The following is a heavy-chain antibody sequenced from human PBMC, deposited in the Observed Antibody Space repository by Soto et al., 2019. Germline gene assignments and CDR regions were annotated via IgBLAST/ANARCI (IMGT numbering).Heavy chain of an antibody. CDR1: GFTFSSYG. V-gene: IGHV3-30*18. CDR3: AKDLRRMVRGVNPNILDY. D-gene: IGHD3-10*01. CDR2: ISYDGSNK. J-gene: IGHJ4*02. Sequence: PGGSLRLSCAASGFTFSSYGMHWVRQAPGKGLEWVAVISYDGSNKYYADSVKGRFTISRDNSKNTLYLQMNSLRAEDTAVYYCAKDLRRMVRGVNPNILDYWGQGNLVTVS.